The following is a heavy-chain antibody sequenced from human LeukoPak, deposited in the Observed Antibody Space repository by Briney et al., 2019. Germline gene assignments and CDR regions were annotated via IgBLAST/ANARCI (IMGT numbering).Heavy chain of an antibody. D-gene: IGHD1-26*01. CDR3: ARSLLVGAYDY. CDR2: IYPGDSDT. J-gene: IGHJ4*02. CDR1: GYNFINYW. V-gene: IGHV5-51*01. Sequence: NLGESLKISCKGSGYNFINYWIGWVRQMPGKGLEWMGIIYPGDSDTRYSPSFQGQVTISADKSISTAYLQWSSLKASDTAMYYCARSLLVGAYDYWGQGTLVTVSS.